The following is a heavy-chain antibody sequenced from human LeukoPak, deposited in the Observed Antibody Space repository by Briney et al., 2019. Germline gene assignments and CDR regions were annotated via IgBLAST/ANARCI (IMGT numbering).Heavy chain of an antibody. V-gene: IGHV4-34*01. CDR3: ARPLGGRLRWFFDY. J-gene: IGHJ4*02. CDR1: GGSFSGYY. Sequence: PSETLSLTCAVYGGSFSGYYWSWIRQPPGKGLGWIGEINHSGSTNYNPSLKSRVTISVDTSKNQFSLKLSSVTAADTAVYYCARPLGGRLRWFFDYWGRGTLVTVSS. D-gene: IGHD4-23*01. CDR2: INHSGST.